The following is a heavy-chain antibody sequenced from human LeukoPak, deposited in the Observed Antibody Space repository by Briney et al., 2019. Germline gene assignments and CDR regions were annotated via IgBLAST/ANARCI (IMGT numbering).Heavy chain of an antibody. CDR1: GFTFSSYA. J-gene: IGHJ4*02. V-gene: IGHV3-23*01. Sequence: PGGSLRLSCAASGFTFSSYAMSWVGQAPGKGLEWVSAISGSGGSTYYADSVKGRFTISRDNSKNTLYLQMNSLRAEDTAVYYCAKSAFSYYDSSGHFDYWGQGTLVTVSS. D-gene: IGHD3-22*01. CDR2: ISGSGGST. CDR3: AKSAFSYYDSSGHFDY.